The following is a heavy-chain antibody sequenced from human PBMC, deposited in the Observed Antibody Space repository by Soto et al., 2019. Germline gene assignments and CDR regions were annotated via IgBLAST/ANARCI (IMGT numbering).Heavy chain of an antibody. D-gene: IGHD3-10*01. CDR1: GGSISSSSYY. CDR3: ASSTMVRGVIEVGPFDY. J-gene: IGHJ4*02. V-gene: IGHV4-39*01. Sequence: SETLSLTCTVSGGSISSSSYYWGWIRQPPGKGLEWIGSIYYSGSTYYNPSLKSRVTISVDTSKNQFSLKLSSVTAADTAVYYCASSTMVRGVIEVGPFDYWGQGTLVTVSS. CDR2: IYYSGST.